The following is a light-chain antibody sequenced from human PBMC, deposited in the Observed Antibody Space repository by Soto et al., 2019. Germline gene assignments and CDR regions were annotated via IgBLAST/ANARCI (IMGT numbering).Light chain of an antibody. Sequence: QSVLTQPPSVSAAPGQKVTISCSGSSSNIGNNYVSWYQHLPGTAPKLLIYNSNQRPSGVPDRFSGSKSGTSASLAISGLQSEDEADYYCAAWDDSLTGPVFGTGTKSPS. CDR3: AAWDDSLTGPV. V-gene: IGLV1-47*02. CDR1: SSNIGNNY. J-gene: IGLJ1*01. CDR2: NSN.